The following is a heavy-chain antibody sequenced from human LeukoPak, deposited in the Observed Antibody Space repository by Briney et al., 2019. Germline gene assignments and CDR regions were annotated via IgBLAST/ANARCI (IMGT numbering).Heavy chain of an antibody. V-gene: IGHV1-2*06. CDR1: GYSFTGYY. D-gene: IGHD6-19*01. J-gene: IGHJ4*02. Sequence: ASVKVSCKASGYSFTGYYIHWVRQAPGQGLEWMGRINPNSGGKNYAQKFQGRVTMTRDTSISTAYMELRRLKSDDTAVYYCASPPASGWSDFDYWGQGTLVTVSS. CDR3: ASPPASGWSDFDY. CDR2: INPNSGGK.